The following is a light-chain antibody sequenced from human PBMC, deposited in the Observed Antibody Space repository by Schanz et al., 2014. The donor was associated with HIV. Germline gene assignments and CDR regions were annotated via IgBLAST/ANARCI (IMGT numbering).Light chain of an antibody. CDR1: SSDVGGYNY. CDR3: SSYTSSSTYV. Sequence: QSALTQPASVSGSRGQSVTISCTGTSSDVGGYNYVSWYQRHPGKAPKLMIYDVSNRPSGVSNRFSGSKSGNTASLTISGLQAEDEADYYCSSYTSSSTYVFGTGTKLTVL. J-gene: IGLJ1*01. V-gene: IGLV2-14*03. CDR2: DVS.